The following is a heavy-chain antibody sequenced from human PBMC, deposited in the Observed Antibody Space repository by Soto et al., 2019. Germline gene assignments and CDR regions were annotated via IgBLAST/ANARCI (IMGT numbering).Heavy chain of an antibody. V-gene: IGHV3-30*18. Sequence: PGWSLRLSCAASGFTFSSYGMHWVRQAPGKGLEWVAFISYDGSNKYYADSVKGRFTISRDNSKNTLYLQMNSLRAEDTAVYYCAKDSGSGWARNNWFDPWGQGTLVTVSS. CDR3: AKDSGSGWARNNWFDP. J-gene: IGHJ5*02. D-gene: IGHD6-19*01. CDR2: ISYDGSNK. CDR1: GFTFSSYG.